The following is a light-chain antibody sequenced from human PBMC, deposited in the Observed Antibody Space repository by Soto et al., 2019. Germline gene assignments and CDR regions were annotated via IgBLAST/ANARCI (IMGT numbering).Light chain of an antibody. CDR1: QGVGRY. CDR2: GAS. V-gene: IGKV1-8*01. CDR3: QHYKNYPWT. Sequence: AIGMTQSPSSLSASAGDRVAIACRASQGVGRYLAWYQQKPGQAPKLLIYGASTLQSGVPSRFSGGGSGTDFTLTISCLQSEDFATYYCQHYKNYPWTFGQGTKVEIK. J-gene: IGKJ1*01.